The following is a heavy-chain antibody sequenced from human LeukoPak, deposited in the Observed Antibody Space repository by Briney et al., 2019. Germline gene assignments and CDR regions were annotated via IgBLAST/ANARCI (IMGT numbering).Heavy chain of an antibody. CDR1: GYTFTGYY. CDR2: INPNSGGT. D-gene: IGHD4-23*01. CDR3: ARASLSQVVTPASY. V-gene: IGHV1-2*06. J-gene: IGHJ4*02. Sequence: GASVKVSCKASGYTFTGYYIHWVRQAPGQGLEWMGRINPNSGGTNYAQKFQGRVTMTRDTSISTAYMELSRLRSDDTAVYYCARASLSQVVTPASYWGQGTLVTVSS.